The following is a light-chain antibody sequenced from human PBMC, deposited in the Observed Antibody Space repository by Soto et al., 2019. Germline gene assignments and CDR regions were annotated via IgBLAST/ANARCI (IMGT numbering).Light chain of an antibody. Sequence: EIVLTQSPGTLSLSPGERATLSCRASQCVSSSYLAWYQQKPAQAPRLLIYGASSRATGIPDRFSGSGSGTDFTLTISRLEPEDFAVYYCQQYGSSPWTFGQGTKVEVK. CDR1: QCVSSSY. CDR2: GAS. CDR3: QQYGSSPWT. V-gene: IGKV3-20*01. J-gene: IGKJ1*01.